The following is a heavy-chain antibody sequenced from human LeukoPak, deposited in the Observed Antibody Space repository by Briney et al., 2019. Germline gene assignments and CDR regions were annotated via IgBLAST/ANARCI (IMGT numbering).Heavy chain of an antibody. CDR1: GFTFSSYS. V-gene: IGHV3-7*01. D-gene: IGHD1-26*01. CDR3: ARVRSESETYFRDFDY. Sequence: PGGSLRLSCAASGFTFSSYSMNWVRQAPGKGLEWVANIRQDGSEKYYVDSVKGRFTISRDNAENSLYLQMNSLRTEDTAVYYCARVRSESETYFRDFDYWGQGTLVTVSS. J-gene: IGHJ4*02. CDR2: IRQDGSEK.